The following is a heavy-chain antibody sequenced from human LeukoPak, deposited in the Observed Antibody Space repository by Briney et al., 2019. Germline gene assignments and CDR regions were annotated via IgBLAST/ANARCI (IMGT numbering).Heavy chain of an antibody. CDR1: GDSLSSNSAA. CDR2: TYYRSKRYN. Sequence: SQTLSLTLAVSGDSLSSNSAAWNCIRQSPARALAWLGRTYYRSKRYNDYAVSVKSRITINQDTSNNQFSLELNTMTPEDTAVYYCVRAPTVRYPYYYYGKDVWGQGNTVTVSS. J-gene: IGHJ6*02. CDR3: VRAPTVRYPYYYYGKDV. V-gene: IGHV6-1*01. D-gene: IGHD1-1*01.